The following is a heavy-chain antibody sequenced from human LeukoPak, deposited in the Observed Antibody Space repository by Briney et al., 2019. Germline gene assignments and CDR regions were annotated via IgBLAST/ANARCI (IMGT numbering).Heavy chain of an antibody. CDR1: DFTFSGYD. CDR3: AGKLPGGAYYFGS. Sequence: GGSLRLSCVASDFTFSGYDMTWVRQASGRGLEWVASISDSGRYICSEDSMRGRFTISRDNSANTLYLQIYSLRVEDTATYFCAGKLPGGAYYFGSWGQGTLVAVSS. D-gene: IGHD2-15*01. J-gene: IGHJ4*02. CDR2: ISDSGRYI. V-gene: IGHV3-23*01.